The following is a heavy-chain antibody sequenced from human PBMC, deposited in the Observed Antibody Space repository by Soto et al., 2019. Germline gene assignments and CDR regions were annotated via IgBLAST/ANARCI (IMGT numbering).Heavy chain of an antibody. CDR2: IYHSGST. CDR1: SGSISSSNW. CDR3: ARLLTGTTISYYYYYMDV. D-gene: IGHD1-7*01. V-gene: IGHV4-4*02. J-gene: IGHJ6*03. Sequence: SETLSLTCAVSSGSISSSNWWSWVRQPPGKGLEWIGEIYHSGSTNYNPSLKNRVTISVDKSKNQFSLKLSSVTAADTAVYYCARLLTGTTISYYYYYMDVWGKGTTVTVSS.